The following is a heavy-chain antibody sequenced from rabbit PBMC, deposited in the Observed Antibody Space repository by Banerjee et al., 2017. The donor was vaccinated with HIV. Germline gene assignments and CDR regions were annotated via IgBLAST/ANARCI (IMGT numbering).Heavy chain of an antibody. CDR2: IYAGSSGST. D-gene: IGHD4-2*01. CDR3: ARDDGGYGGVGDLLDL. Sequence: QSLEESGGDLVKPGASLTLTCTASGLEFSSSYYMCWVRQTPGKGLEWIACIYAGSSGSTYYASWAKGRFTISKTSSTAVTLQMTSLTATDTATYFCARDDGGYGGVGDLLDLWGPGTLVTVS. J-gene: IGHJ3*01. V-gene: IGHV1S40*01. CDR1: GLEFSSSYY.